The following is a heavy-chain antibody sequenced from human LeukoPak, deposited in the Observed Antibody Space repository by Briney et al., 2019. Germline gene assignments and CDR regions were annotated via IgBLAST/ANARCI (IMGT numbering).Heavy chain of an antibody. V-gene: IGHV3-11*04. CDR3: ARDTVNGPFVISLDY. J-gene: IGHJ4*02. CDR1: GFTFRDSA. CDR2: ISSGGNTK. D-gene: IGHD2-8*01. Sequence: GGSLRLSCAASGFTFRDSAMNWVRQAPGKGLEWVSHISSGGNTKYYADSVRGRFTMSRDNAKNSLFLQMNSLRAEDTAVYYCARDTVNGPFVISLDYWGQGALVTVSA.